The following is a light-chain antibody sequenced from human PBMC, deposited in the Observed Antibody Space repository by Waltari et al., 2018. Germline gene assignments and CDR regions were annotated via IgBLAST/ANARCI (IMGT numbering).Light chain of an antibody. J-gene: IGKJ2*01. CDR3: QHYGSTTYT. V-gene: IGKV3-20*01. CDR1: QSVSSTY. CDR2: GAF. Sequence: EIVLKQSPGTLSLSPGERATLSCRASQSVSSTYLAWYQQKPGQAPRLLIYGAFNRATGIPDRFSGSGSGTDFTLTISRLEPEDFAVYYCQHYGSTTYTFGQGTKLEIK.